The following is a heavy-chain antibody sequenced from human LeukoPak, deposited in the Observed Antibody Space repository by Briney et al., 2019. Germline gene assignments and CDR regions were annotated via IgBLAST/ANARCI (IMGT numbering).Heavy chain of an antibody. CDR1: GFTFSWYW. CDR2: IKQDGSEK. CDR3: ARATYGDYVGPFDH. Sequence: PGGSLRLSCAASGFTFSWYWMTWVRQAPGRGLEWVANIKQDGSEKYHVDSVKGRFTISRDNAKNSLFLQMNSLRAEDTAVYYCARATYGDYVGPFDHWGQGTLVTVSS. V-gene: IGHV3-7*04. J-gene: IGHJ4*02. D-gene: IGHD4-17*01.